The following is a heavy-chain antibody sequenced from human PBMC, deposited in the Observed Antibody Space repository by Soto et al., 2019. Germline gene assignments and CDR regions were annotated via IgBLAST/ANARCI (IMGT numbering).Heavy chain of an antibody. V-gene: IGHV4-34*01. J-gene: IGHJ4*01. CDR2: INHNGGT. CDR1: GGSFSGYY. CDR3: ARLTPGSNDFWSGSYEPHFDC. D-gene: IGHD3-3*01. Sequence: SETLSLTCAAYGGSFSGYYWSWVRQPPGKGLEWIGEINHNGGTNYDPSFKSRVTISVDTSKNQFSLQLNSVTTADTAFYYCARLTPGSNDFWSGSYEPHFDCWGHGTLVTVSS.